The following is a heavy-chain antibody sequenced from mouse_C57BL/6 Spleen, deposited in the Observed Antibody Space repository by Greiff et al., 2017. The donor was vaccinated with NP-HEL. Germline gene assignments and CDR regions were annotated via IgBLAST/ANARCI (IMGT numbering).Heavy chain of an antibody. CDR3: ARSGDYGSSFHWYFDV. J-gene: IGHJ1*03. CDR2: IDPSDSYT. CDR1: GYTFTSYW. V-gene: IGHV1-69*01. Sequence: VQLQQPGAELVMPGASVKLSCKASGYTFTSYWMHWVKQRPGQGLEWIGEIDPSDSYTNYNQKFKGKSTLTVDKSSSTAYMQLSSLTSEDSAVYYCARSGDYGSSFHWYFDVWGTGTTVTVSS. D-gene: IGHD1-1*01.